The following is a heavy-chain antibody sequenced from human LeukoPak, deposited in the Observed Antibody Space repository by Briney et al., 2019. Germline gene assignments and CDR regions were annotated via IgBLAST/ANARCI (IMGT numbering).Heavy chain of an antibody. V-gene: IGHV1-69*13. CDR3: ARVGPRANVVVTSRYFDY. CDR1: GGTFSSYA. D-gene: IGHD3-22*01. Sequence: SVKVSCKASGGTFSSYAISWVRQAPGQGLEWMGGIIPIFGTANYAQKFQGRVTITADESTSTVYMELSSLRSEGTAVYYCARVGPRANVVVTSRYFDYWGQGTLVTVSS. J-gene: IGHJ4*02. CDR2: IIPIFGTA.